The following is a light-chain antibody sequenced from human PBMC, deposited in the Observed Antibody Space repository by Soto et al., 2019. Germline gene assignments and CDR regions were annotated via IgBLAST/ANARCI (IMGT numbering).Light chain of an antibody. CDR3: SSHTTTSSALQV. J-gene: IGLJ1*01. V-gene: IGLV7-46*01. CDR1: TGAVTNGHY. CDR2: DTT. Sequence: QAVVTQEPSLTVSPGGTVTLTCGSSTGAVTNGHYPYWFQQKPGQAPRTLIYDTTNRHSWTPARFSGSKSGNTASLTISGLQAEDEADYFCSSHTTTSSALQVFGTGTKVTV.